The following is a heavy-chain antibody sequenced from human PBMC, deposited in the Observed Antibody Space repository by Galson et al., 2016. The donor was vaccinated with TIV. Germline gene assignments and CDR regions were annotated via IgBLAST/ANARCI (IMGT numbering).Heavy chain of an antibody. CDR2: IIPMFGTA. CDR1: GGTFSSYV. D-gene: IGHD5-18*01. Sequence: SVKVSCKASGGTFSSYVIKWVRQAPGQGLEWMGEIIPMFGTANYAQKFQGRVTITADESTSTAYMELSSLRSEDTAGYYCAKDRNTAFDTHYSYYGLDVWGHGTTVIVSS. CDR3: AKDRNTAFDTHYSYYGLDV. J-gene: IGHJ6*02. V-gene: IGHV1-69*13.